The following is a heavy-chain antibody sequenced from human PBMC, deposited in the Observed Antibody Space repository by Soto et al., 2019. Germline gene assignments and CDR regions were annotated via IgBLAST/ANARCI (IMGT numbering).Heavy chain of an antibody. CDR3: ARHLDPPYGGRDV. CDR2: IIPIFGTA. J-gene: IGHJ6*02. Sequence: QVQLVQSGAEVKKPESSVKVSCKASGGTFSIYAISWVRQAPGQGLEWMGGIIPIFGTADYAQKFQGRVTITADESTSTASMELSSLRAEDTAVYYCARHLDPPYGGRDVWGQGTTVTVSS. D-gene: IGHD4-17*01. V-gene: IGHV1-69*12. CDR1: GGTFSIYA.